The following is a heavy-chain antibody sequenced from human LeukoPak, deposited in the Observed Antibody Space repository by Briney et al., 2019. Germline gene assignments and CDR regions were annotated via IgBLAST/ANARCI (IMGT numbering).Heavy chain of an antibody. Sequence: GGSLRLSCAASGFTFSRNSMNWVRQAPGKGLEWVSSISTSSSYIYYADSVKGRFTISRDNSKNTLYLQMNSLRAEDTAVYYCAKVKEAGYFDYWGQGTLVTVSS. D-gene: IGHD6-19*01. CDR3: AKVKEAGYFDY. V-gene: IGHV3-21*04. J-gene: IGHJ4*02. CDR1: GFTFSRNS. CDR2: ISTSSSYI.